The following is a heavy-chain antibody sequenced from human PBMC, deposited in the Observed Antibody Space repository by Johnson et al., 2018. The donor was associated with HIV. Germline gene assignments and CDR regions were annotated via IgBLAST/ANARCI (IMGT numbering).Heavy chain of an antibody. D-gene: IGHD3-22*01. Sequence: VQLVESGGGVVRPGGSLRLSCAASGFTFSSYWMHWVRQAPGKGLVWVSRINSDGSSTSYADSVKGRFTISRDNSKNTLYLQMNSLRAEDTAVYYCAKGIVVGVRAFDIWGQGTMVTVSS. J-gene: IGHJ3*02. CDR3: AKGIVVGVRAFDI. CDR2: INSDGSST. CDR1: GFTFSSYW. V-gene: IGHV3-74*02.